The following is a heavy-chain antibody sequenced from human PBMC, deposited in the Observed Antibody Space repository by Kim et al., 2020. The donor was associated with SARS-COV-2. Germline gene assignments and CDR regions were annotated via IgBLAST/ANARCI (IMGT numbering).Heavy chain of an antibody. D-gene: IGHD6-19*01. V-gene: IGHV1-18*04. CDR2: ISAYNGNT. CDR3: ARDLRQWLGLYYFDY. J-gene: IGHJ4*02. Sequence: ASVKVSCKASGYTFTSYGISWVRQAPGQGLEWMGWISAYNGNTNYAQKLQGRVTMTTDTSTSTAYMELRSLGSDDTAVYYCARDLRQWLGLYYFDYWGQGTLVTVSS. CDR1: GYTFTSYG.